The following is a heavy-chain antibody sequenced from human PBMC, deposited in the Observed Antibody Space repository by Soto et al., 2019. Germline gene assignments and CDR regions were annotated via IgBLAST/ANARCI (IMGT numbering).Heavy chain of an antibody. CDR2: INAGNGNT. CDR3: ASSIAGRPSYYYGMDV. Sequence: ASVKVSCKASGYTFTSYAMHWVRQAPGQRLEWMGWINAGNGNTKYSQKFQGRVTITRDTSASTAYMELSSLRSEDTAVYYCASSIAGRPSYYYGMDVWGQGTTVTVSS. CDR1: GYTFTSYA. V-gene: IGHV1-3*01. D-gene: IGHD6-6*01. J-gene: IGHJ6*02.